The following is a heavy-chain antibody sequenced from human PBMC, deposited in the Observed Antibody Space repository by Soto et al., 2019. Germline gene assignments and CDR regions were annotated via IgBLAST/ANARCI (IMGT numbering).Heavy chain of an antibody. CDR1: GFTFSSYG. CDR2: IWYDGSNK. J-gene: IGHJ6*03. V-gene: IGHV3-33*01. Sequence: GGSLRLSCAASGFTFSSYGMHWVRQAPGKGLEWVAVIWYDGSNKYYADSVKGRFTISRDNSKNTLYLQMNSLRAEDTAVYYCARFPPTTVTYGYYYMDVWGKGTTVTVSS. D-gene: IGHD4-17*01. CDR3: ARFPPTTVTYGYYYMDV.